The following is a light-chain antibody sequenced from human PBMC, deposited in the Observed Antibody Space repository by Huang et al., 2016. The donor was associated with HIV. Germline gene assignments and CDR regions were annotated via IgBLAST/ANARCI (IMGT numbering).Light chain of an antibody. Sequence: DIVMTQSPDSLAVSLGERATINCKSSQSLLYNSNNNNYLAWYQQKPGQAPNLLIYWASSRKSGVPDRFSGSGSETDFTLTISSLQAEYVAVYYCQQHYSSPPTFGQGTKLEIK. J-gene: IGKJ2*01. V-gene: IGKV4-1*01. CDR1: QSLLYNSNNNNY. CDR2: WAS. CDR3: QQHYSSPPT.